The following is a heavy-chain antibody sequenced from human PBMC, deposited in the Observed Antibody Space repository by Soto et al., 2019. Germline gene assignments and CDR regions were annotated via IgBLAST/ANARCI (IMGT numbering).Heavy chain of an antibody. CDR3: ASSRITMVRYGLDV. V-gene: IGHV1-3*01. D-gene: IGHD3-10*01. J-gene: IGHJ6*02. CDR1: GYTFTIYS. Sequence: ASVKVSCKASGYTFTIYSMHWVRQAPGQRLEWMGWINAGNGNTKYSQKFQGRVTITRDTSASTAYMELSSLRSEDTAVYYCASSRITMVRYGLDVSGQGTTVTVSS. CDR2: INAGNGNT.